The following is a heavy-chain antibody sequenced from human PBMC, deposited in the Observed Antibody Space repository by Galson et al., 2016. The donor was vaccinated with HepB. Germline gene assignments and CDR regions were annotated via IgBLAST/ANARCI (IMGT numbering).Heavy chain of an antibody. D-gene: IGHD2-21*02. J-gene: IGHJ4*02. CDR3: AKVDRYCGGDCSPSYFDS. V-gene: IGHV3-23*01. CDR1: GFTFSSYA. CDR2: ISGSGVST. Sequence: SLRLSCAASGFTFSSYAMSWVRQAPGKGLEWVSGISGSGVSTYYADSVKVRFTISKDNSKNTRYLQMNSLRAEDTAVYYCAKVDRYCGGDCSPSYFDSWGQGTLVTVSS.